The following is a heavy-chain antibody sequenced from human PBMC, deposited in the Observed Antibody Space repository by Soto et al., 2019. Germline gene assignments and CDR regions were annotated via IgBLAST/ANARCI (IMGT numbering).Heavy chain of an antibody. Sequence: QVQLVQSGAEVKKPGSSVKVSCKPSGGTFSSYSINWVRQAPGQGLEWMGEIIPIFGTAHYAQKFQGRVTITADESTSTAYMELSRLMSEDTAVYFITRDGRRHYPGIDFWGQGTLVTFSS. CDR1: GGTFSSYS. D-gene: IGHD3-10*01. V-gene: IGHV1-69*01. J-gene: IGHJ4*02. CDR2: IIPIFGTA. CDR3: TRDGRRHYPGIDF.